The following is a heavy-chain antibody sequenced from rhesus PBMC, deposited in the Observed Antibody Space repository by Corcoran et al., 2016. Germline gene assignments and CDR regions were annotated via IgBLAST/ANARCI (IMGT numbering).Heavy chain of an antibody. CDR1: GGSISGYYY. CDR2: IYGSGGSN. CDR3: ASDQRMNTVTQFDY. J-gene: IGHJ4*01. V-gene: IGHV4S14*01. D-gene: IGHD4-23*01. Sequence: QVQLQESGPGLVKPSETLSLTCAVSGGSISGYYYWSWIRQPPGKGLEWIGCIYGSGGSNVLNPSLKGRVTLSVDTSKNQFSLKLSSVTAADTAVYYCASDQRMNTVTQFDYWGQGVLVTVSS.